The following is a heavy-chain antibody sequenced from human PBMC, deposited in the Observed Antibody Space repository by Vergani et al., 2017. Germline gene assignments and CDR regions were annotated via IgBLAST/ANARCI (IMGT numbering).Heavy chain of an antibody. CDR3: ARVNTETNGHLYYYYYMDV. V-gene: IGHV4-34*01. J-gene: IGHJ6*03. CDR2: IDHTGRP. D-gene: IGHD4-11*01. Sequence: QVQLQQWGGGLLKPSETLSLTCVVNGGSFTSYHWTWIRQSPGEGLEWVGDIDHTGRPDYNPSLKSRLTMSVDKSRNPFSLTLNYVTATDTAIYFCARVNTETNGHLYYYYYMDVWGQGTAVTVS. CDR1: GGSFTSYH.